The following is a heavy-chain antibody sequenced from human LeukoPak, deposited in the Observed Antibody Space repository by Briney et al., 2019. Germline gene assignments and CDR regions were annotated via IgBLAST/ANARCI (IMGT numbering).Heavy chain of an antibody. Sequence: GGSLRLSCAASEFTFSCYAMTWVRQAPGKGLEWVAVISYDGSNKYYADSVKGRFTISRDNSKNTLYLQMNSLRAEDTAVYYCARYSYGDHYFDYWGQGTLVTVSS. CDR1: EFTFSCYA. CDR3: ARYSYGDHYFDY. V-gene: IGHV3-30-3*01. D-gene: IGHD4-17*01. CDR2: ISYDGSNK. J-gene: IGHJ4*02.